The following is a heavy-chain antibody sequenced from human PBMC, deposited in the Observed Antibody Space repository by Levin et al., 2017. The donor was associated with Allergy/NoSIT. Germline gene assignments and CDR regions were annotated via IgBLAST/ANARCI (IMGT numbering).Heavy chain of an antibody. CDR2: IYSGGST. V-gene: IGHV3-53*01. J-gene: IGHJ4*02. CDR3: ARDIEGEGGLDY. CDR1: GFTVSSNY. Sequence: LSLTCAASGFTVSSNYMSWVRQAPGKGLEWVSVIYSGGSTYYADSVKGRFTISRDNSKNTLYLQMNSLRAEDTAVYYCARDIEGEGGLDYWGQGTLVTVSS. D-gene: IGHD1-26*01.